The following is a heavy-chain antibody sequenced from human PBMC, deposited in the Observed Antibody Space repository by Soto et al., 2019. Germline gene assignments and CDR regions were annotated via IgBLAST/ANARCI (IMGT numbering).Heavy chain of an antibody. V-gene: IGHV4-39*01. CDR2: IYYSGST. J-gene: IGHJ4*02. CDR1: GGSISSSSYY. CDR3: ARHAAWYCSSTSCYLEPFDY. Sequence: SDTLSLTCTVSGGSISSSSYYWSWIRQPPWKGLEWIGSIYYSGSTYYNPSLKSRVTISVDTSKNQFSLKLSSVTAADTAVYYCARHAAWYCSSTSCYLEPFDYWGQGXLVTVYS. D-gene: IGHD2-2*01.